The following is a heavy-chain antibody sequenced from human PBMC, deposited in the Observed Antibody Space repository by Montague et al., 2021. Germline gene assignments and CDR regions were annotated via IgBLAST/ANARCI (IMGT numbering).Heavy chain of an antibody. D-gene: IGHD4-23*01. J-gene: IGHJ6*03. CDR1: GGSFSGYF. CDR3: AEGGPLYGGKNYYFLDV. Sequence: SEILSLTCAVSGGSFSGYFWSWVRQPPGRGLEWIGEINYGGTTSNPSPKGRITMSLDTSRNQLSLNLSSVTAADTALYYCAEGGPLYGGKNYYFLDVWGKGTTVTVS. CDR2: INYGGTT. V-gene: IGHV4-34*01.